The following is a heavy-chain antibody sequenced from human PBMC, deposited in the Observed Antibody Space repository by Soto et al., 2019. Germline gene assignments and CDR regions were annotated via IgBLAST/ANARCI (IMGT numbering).Heavy chain of an antibody. CDR2: IYYSGRT. J-gene: IGHJ5*02. CDR3: GRRQTSPNLQYWLEP. V-gene: IGHV4-39*01. D-gene: IGHD1-7*01. Sequence: SETRSLTCTVSGGSISSSSYYWGWIHQPPGKGLEWIGSIYYSGRTYYNPSLKSRVTISVDTSKNHFSLRLSSVTAADTAVYYCGRRQTSPNLQYWLEPWGNGNLVGVSA. CDR1: GGSISSSSYY.